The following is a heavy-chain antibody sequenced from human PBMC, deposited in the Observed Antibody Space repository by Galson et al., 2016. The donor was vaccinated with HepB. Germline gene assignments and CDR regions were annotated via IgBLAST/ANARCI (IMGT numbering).Heavy chain of an antibody. CDR1: GISVSTNGVG. V-gene: IGHV2-5*02. CDR3: AHRRFANYQGYFDP. D-gene: IGHD1-1*01. CDR2: VYWDDDK. J-gene: IGHJ5*02. Sequence: PALVKPTQTLTLTCSLSGISVSTNGVGVGWIRQPPGKALEWLAVVYWDDDKRYSPSLKNRLTITKDTSKNQVIVAMTNMDPVDTATYYCAHRRFANYQGYFDPWGQGILVTVSS.